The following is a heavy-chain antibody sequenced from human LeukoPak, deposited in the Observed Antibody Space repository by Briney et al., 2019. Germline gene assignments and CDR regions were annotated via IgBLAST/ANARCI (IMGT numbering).Heavy chain of an antibody. CDR3: ARVDGFVVLTAGAFDI. CDR1: GGSISSYY. CDR2: IYYSGST. J-gene: IGHJ3*02. Sequence: SETLSLTCTVSGGSISSYYWSWIRQPPGKGLEWIGYIYYSGSTYYNPSLKSRVTISVDTSKNQFSLKLSSVTAADTAVYYCARVDGFVVLTAGAFDIWGQGTMVTVSS. V-gene: IGHV4-59*12. D-gene: IGHD2-21*02.